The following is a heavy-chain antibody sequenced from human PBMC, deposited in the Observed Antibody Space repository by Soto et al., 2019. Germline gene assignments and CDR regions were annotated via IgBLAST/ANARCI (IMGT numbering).Heavy chain of an antibody. CDR1: GGSISDYY. V-gene: IGHV4-59*01. J-gene: IGHJ4*02. CDR2: IHYSGST. CDR3: ARCVSGYYSGFDH. D-gene: IGHD3-22*01. Sequence: QVQLQESSPGLVKLSETLSLTCNVSGGSISDYYWSWIRQPPGKGLEWIGNIHYSGSTKYKPSLKSRVPVSVVTSKNPFSPKLRAVTAADTAMYYCARCVSGYYSGFDHWGQGTLVTVSS.